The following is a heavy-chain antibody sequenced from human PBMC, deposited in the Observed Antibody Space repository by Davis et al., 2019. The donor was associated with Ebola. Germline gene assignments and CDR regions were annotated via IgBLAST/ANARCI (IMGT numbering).Heavy chain of an antibody. Sequence: GESLKISCAASGFTSGFTFNHFAMSWVRQAPGKGLEWVSSVSGSGGSTSYADSVKGRFTISRDNSKNTLYLQMNSLRAEDTAVYYCTRVKDNSGYYYGAMGYWGQGTLVTVSS. D-gene: IGHD3-22*01. CDR3: TRVKDNSGYYYGAMGY. CDR1: GFTSGFTFNHFA. CDR2: VSGSGGST. J-gene: IGHJ4*02. V-gene: IGHV3-23*01.